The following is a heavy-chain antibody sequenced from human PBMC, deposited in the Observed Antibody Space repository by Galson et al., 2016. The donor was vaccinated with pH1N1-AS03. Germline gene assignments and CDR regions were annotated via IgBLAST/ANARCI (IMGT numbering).Heavy chain of an antibody. Sequence: LRLSCAASRFTFSSCGMNWVRQAPGKGLEWLSYISSSSNTIYYADSVKGRFTISRDYGKNSLYLQMNGLRAEDTAVYYCAREGKNRFRDYYYMDVWGKGTTVTVSS. CDR1: RFTFSSCG. CDR3: AREGKNRFRDYYYMDV. CDR2: ISSSSNTI. D-gene: IGHD2/OR15-2a*01. V-gene: IGHV3-48*01. J-gene: IGHJ6*03.